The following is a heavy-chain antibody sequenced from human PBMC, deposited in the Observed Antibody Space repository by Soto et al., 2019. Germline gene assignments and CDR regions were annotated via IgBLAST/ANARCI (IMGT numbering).Heavy chain of an antibody. CDR2: INAGNGNT. Sequence: QVQLVQSGAEVKKPGASVKVSCKASGYTFTNYAMHWVRQAPGQRLEWMGWINAGNGNTKSSQKFQGRVTITRDTSASTAYMELSSLRSEDTAVYYCARGDYYDIPDYWGQGTLVTVSS. V-gene: IGHV1-3*01. CDR3: ARGDYYDIPDY. CDR1: GYTFTNYA. J-gene: IGHJ4*02. D-gene: IGHD3-22*01.